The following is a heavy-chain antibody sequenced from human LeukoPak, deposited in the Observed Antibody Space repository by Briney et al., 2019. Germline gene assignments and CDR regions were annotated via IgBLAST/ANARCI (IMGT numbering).Heavy chain of an antibody. Sequence: PSETLSLTCTVSGGSISSSSYYWGWIRQPPGKGLEWIGSIYYSGSTYYNPSLKSRVTISVDTSKNQFSLKLSSVTAADTAVYYCARPLQHGYGDLHAFDIWGQGTMVTVSS. CDR1: GGSISSSSYY. CDR2: IYYSGST. CDR3: ARPLQHGYGDLHAFDI. V-gene: IGHV4-39*01. J-gene: IGHJ3*02. D-gene: IGHD4-17*01.